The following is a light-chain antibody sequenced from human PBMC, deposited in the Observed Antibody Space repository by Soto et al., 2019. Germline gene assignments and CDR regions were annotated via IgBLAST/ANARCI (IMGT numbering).Light chain of an antibody. Sequence: DFVMTQSPDSLAVSLGERATINCKSSQSVLYSSNNKNYLAWYQQKPGQPPKLLIYWSSTRESGVPDRFSGSGSGTDFTLTISSLQAEDVAIYYCQQYYSNPRTFGQGTKVDNK. CDR1: QSVLYSSNNKNY. CDR3: QQYYSNPRT. V-gene: IGKV4-1*01. CDR2: WSS. J-gene: IGKJ1*01.